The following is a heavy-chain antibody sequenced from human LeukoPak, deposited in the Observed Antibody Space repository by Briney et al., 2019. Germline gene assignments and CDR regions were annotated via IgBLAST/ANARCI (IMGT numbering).Heavy chain of an antibody. CDR2: IFPGDSDT. CDR3: ASPPSGSHDAFDI. Sequence: GESLKISYKGSGYSFTSYWIGWVRQMPGKGLEWMGIIFPGDSDTRYSPSFQGQVTISADKSISTAYLQWSSLKASDTAMYYCASPPSGSHDAFDIWGQGTMVTVSS. D-gene: IGHD1-26*01. V-gene: IGHV5-51*01. CDR1: GYSFTSYW. J-gene: IGHJ3*02.